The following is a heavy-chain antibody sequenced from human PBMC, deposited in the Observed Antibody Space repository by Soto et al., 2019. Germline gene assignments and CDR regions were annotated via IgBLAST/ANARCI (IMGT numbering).Heavy chain of an antibody. CDR2: IIPIFGTA. CDR3: ATHYGDYALYYFDY. J-gene: IGHJ4*02. Sequence: EASVKVSCKASGGTFSSYAISWVRQAPGQGLEWMGGIIPIFGTANYAQKFQGRVTITADESTSTAYMELSSLRSEDTAVYYCATHYGDYALYYFDYWGQGTLVTRLL. D-gene: IGHD4-17*01. V-gene: IGHV1-69*13. CDR1: GGTFSSYA.